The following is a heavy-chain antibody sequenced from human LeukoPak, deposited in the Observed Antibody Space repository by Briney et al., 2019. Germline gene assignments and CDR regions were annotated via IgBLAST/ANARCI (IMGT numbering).Heavy chain of an antibody. Sequence: GGSLRLSCAASGFTFSSYWMHWVRQAPGKGLVWVSRINGGGGSTSYADSVKGRFTISRDNAKNTLYLQMNSLRAEDTAVYYCARLGYCSSTSCYEYYYGMDVWGKGTTVTVSS. CDR1: GFTFSSYW. CDR2: INGGGGST. V-gene: IGHV3-74*01. D-gene: IGHD2-2*01. CDR3: ARLGYCSSTSCYEYYYGMDV. J-gene: IGHJ6*04.